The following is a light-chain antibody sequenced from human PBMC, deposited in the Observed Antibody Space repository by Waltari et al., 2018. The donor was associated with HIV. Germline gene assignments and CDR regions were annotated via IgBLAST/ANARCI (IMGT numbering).Light chain of an antibody. CDR2: TNN. CDR1: YANIGSNT. V-gene: IGLV1-44*01. CDR3: ATWDDNLNGLVL. Sequence: QSVLTQPPSASGTPGQRVTISGSGSYANIGSNTVNWHQQLPGTAPNLLIDTNNQRPSGPPDRFSGSKSGTSASLAIRGLQSEDEADYYCATWDDNLNGLVLFGGGTKLTVL. J-gene: IGLJ2*01.